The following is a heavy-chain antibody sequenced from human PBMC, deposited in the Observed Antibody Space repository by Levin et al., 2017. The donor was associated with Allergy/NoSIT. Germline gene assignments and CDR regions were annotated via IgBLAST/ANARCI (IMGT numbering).Heavy chain of an antibody. D-gene: IGHD6-13*01. CDR3: ARGTAVDF. CDR1: GFTFTTYW. V-gene: IGHV3-7*01. Sequence: PGGSLRLSCAVSGFTFTTYWMNWVRQAPGKGLEWVANIKHDGSDKYYVDSVKGRFTISRDNAKDSLYLQMNSLRAEDTAVYYCARGTAVDFWGQGTLVTVSS. CDR2: IKHDGSDK. J-gene: IGHJ4*02.